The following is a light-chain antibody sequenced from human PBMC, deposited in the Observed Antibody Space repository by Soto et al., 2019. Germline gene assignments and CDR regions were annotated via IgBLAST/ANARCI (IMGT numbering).Light chain of an antibody. Sequence: QSVLTQPPSASGTPGQRVTISCSGSSSDIGSNTVNWYQHLPGTAPKLLIYSDNQRSSGVPDRFSGSKSGTSASLAISGLQSEDEADYYCATWDDSLNVNWVFGGGTKVTFL. J-gene: IGLJ3*02. CDR1: SSDIGSNT. CDR2: SDN. V-gene: IGLV1-44*01. CDR3: ATWDDSLNVNWV.